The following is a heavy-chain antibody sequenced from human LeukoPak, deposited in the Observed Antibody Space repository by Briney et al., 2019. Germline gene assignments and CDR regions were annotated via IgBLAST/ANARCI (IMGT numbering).Heavy chain of an antibody. Sequence: GGSLRLSCAASGFTFSSYSMNWVRQAPGKGLEWVSSISSSSSYIYYADSVKGRFTISRDNAKNSLYLQMNSLRPEDTAVYYCASFEERSDYFDCWGQGTLVTVSS. CDR3: ASFEERSDYFDC. V-gene: IGHV3-21*01. CDR2: ISSSSSYI. D-gene: IGHD3-10*01. J-gene: IGHJ4*02. CDR1: GFTFSSYS.